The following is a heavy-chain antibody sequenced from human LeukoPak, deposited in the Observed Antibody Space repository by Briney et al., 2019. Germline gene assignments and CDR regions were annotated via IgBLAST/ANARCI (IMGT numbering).Heavy chain of an antibody. CDR1: GFTFSSSA. V-gene: IGHV3-23*01. D-gene: IGHD2/OR15-2a*01. Sequence: GGSLRHSCAASGFTFSSSAMSWVRQAPGKGLEWVSGISSSSSRTYYAESVKGRFTISRDNSENTLFLQMSSLRAEDTAVYYCAKRGSTYLNWYFDLWGRGSLVTVSS. J-gene: IGHJ2*01. CDR3: AKRGSTYLNWYFDL. CDR2: ISSSSSRT.